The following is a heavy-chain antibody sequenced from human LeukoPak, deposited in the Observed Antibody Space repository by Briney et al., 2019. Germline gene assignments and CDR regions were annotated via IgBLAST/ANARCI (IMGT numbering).Heavy chain of an antibody. Sequence: PGGSLRLSCAASGFTFSSYAMSWVRQAPGKGLEWASAISGSGGSTYYADSVKGRFTISRDNSKNTLYLQMNSLRAGDTAVYYCARGNTRSWFDPWGQGTLVTVSS. V-gene: IGHV3-23*01. CDR3: ARGNTRSWFDP. CDR2: ISGSGGST. CDR1: GFTFSSYA. J-gene: IGHJ5*02.